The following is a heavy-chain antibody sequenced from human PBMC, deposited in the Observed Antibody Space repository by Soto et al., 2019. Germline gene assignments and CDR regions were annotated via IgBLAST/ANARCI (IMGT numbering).Heavy chain of an antibody. J-gene: IGHJ4*02. CDR2: VKSKTDGGTI. D-gene: IGHD5-12*01. Sequence: EVQLVESGGGLVKPGGSLRLSCAASGFTFSNAWMTWVRQAPGKGLEWVGRVKSKTDGGTIDYAAPVKDRFTISRDDSKKTLYLQMTSLKTEDTAVYYCIGTYSGSSMRFDYWGQGTLVTVSS. CDR3: IGTYSGSSMRFDY. CDR1: GFTFSNAW. V-gene: IGHV3-15*01.